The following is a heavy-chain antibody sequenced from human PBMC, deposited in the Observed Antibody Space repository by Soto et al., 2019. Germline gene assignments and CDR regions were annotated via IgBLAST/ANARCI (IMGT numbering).Heavy chain of an antibody. Sequence: SVKVSCKASGYTFTDYYLHWVRQAPRQGLEWLGWINPNSGATTFAQNFQGRVAMTTDASISTAYMELSSLRSDDTAVYYCARGTVVVPGASYYYYGMDVWGQ. V-gene: IGHV1-2*02. CDR2: INPNSGAT. CDR3: ARGTVVVPGASYYYYGMDV. CDR1: GYTFTDYY. D-gene: IGHD2-2*01. J-gene: IGHJ6*02.